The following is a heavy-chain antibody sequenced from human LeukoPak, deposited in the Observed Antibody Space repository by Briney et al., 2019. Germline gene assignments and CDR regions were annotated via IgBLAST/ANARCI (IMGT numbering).Heavy chain of an antibody. CDR2: INHSGST. Sequence: SETLSLTCAVYGGSFSGYYWSWIRQPPGKGLEWIGEINHSGSTNYNPSLKSRVTISVDTSKNQFSLKLSSVTAADTAVYYCARPTIDSSGYVHNWFDPWGQGTLVTVSS. D-gene: IGHD3-22*01. J-gene: IGHJ5*02. CDR1: GGSFSGYY. V-gene: IGHV4-34*01. CDR3: ARPTIDSSGYVHNWFDP.